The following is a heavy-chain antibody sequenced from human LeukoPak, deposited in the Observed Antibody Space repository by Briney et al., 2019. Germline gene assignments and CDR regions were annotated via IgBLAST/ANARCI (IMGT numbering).Heavy chain of an antibody. CDR1: GGSISSSSYY. CDR2: IYYSGRT. D-gene: IGHD1-26*01. V-gene: IGHV4-39*07. CDR3: ASSSRWELRYYFDY. J-gene: IGHJ4*02. Sequence: SETLSLTCTVSGGSISSSSYYWGWIRQPPGKGLEWIGSIYYSGRTYYNPSLKSRITISVDTSKNQFSLKLSSVTAADKAVYYCASSSRWELRYYFDYWGQGTLVTVSS.